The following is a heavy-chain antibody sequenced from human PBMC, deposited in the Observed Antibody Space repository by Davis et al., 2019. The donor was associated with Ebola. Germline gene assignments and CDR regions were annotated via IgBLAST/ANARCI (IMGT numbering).Heavy chain of an antibody. CDR2: IYHSGST. J-gene: IGHJ4*02. D-gene: IGHD3-22*01. CDR3: ARDFGGYDSRGEGDY. CDR1: GGSISSSNW. V-gene: IGHV4-4*02. Sequence: SETLSLTCAVSGGSISSSNWWSWVRQPPGKGLEWIGEIYHSGSTNYNPSLKSRVTISVDKSKNQFSLKLSSVTAADTAVYYCARDFGGYDSRGEGDYWGQGTLVTVSS.